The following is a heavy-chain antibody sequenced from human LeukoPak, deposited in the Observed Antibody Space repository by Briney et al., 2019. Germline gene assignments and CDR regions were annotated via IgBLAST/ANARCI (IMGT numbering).Heavy chain of an antibody. Sequence: SVKVSCKASGGTFSSYAISWVRQAPGQALEWMGGIIPIFGTANYAQKFQGRVTITADESTSTAYMELSSLRSEDTAVYYCARISGSYRVFDYWGQGTLVTVSS. CDR3: ARISGSYRVFDY. CDR1: GGTFSSYA. D-gene: IGHD1-26*01. V-gene: IGHV1-69*13. J-gene: IGHJ4*02. CDR2: IIPIFGTA.